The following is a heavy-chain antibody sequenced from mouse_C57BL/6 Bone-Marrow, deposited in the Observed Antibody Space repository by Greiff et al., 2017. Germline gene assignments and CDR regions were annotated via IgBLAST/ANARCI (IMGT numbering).Heavy chain of an antibody. V-gene: IGHV1-26*01. Sequence: EVQLQQSGPELVKPGASVKISCKASGYTFTDYYMNWVKQSHGKSLEWIGDINPNNGGTSYNQKFKGKATLTVDKSSSTAYMELRSLTSEDSAFYYCARDDGYYLAWFAYWGQGTLVTVSA. J-gene: IGHJ3*01. CDR1: GYTFTDYY. CDR3: ARDDGYYLAWFAY. CDR2: INPNNGGT. D-gene: IGHD2-3*01.